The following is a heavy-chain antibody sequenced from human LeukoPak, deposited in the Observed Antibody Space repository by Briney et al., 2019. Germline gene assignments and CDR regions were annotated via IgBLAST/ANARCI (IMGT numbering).Heavy chain of an antibody. CDR3: ARDLKGQYQDAFDI. CDR1: GFTFRNYA. Sequence: GGSLRLSCAASGFTFRNYAMNWVRQAPGKGLEWVSYISSSGSTIKYADSVKGRFTISRGNAKNSLYLQMNSLRAEDTAVYYGARDLKGQYQDAFDIWGQGTMVTVSS. J-gene: IGHJ3*02. CDR2: ISSSGSTI. V-gene: IGHV3-48*03. D-gene: IGHD2-2*01.